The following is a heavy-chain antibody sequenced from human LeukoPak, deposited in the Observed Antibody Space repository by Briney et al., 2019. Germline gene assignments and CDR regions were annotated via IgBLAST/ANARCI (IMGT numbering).Heavy chain of an antibody. CDR1: GDSVSSNSAV. V-gene: IGHV6-1*01. Sequence: SQTLSLTCVISGDSVSSNSAVWNWIRQSPSRGLEWLGRTFYRSRWYNGYAESMKSRITINPDTSKNQFSLHLSSVTPEDTAVYYCVREGVTYYLDSWGQGTLVIVSS. CDR3: VREGVTYYLDS. D-gene: IGHD3-10*01. CDR2: TFYRSRWYN. J-gene: IGHJ4*02.